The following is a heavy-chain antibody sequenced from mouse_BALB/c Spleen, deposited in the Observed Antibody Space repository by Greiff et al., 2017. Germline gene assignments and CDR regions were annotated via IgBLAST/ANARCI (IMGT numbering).Heavy chain of an antibody. V-gene: IGHV2-6-5*01. D-gene: IGHD2-10*01. Sequence: VQLVESGPGLVAPSQSLSITCTVSGFSLTDYGVSWIRQPPGKGLEWLGVIWGGGSTYYNSALKSRLSISKDNSKSQVFLKMNSLQTDDTAMYYCATYYGNLYYAMDYWGQGTSVTVSS. CDR3: ATYYGNLYYAMDY. CDR2: IWGGGST. J-gene: IGHJ4*01. CDR1: GFSLTDYG.